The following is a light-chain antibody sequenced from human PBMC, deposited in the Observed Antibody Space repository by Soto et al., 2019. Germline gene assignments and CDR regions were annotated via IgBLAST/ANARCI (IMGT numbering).Light chain of an antibody. CDR2: DNN. CDR1: SGSIASDY. V-gene: IGLV6-57*04. Sequence: FMLTQPHSVSESPGKTVTISCTRSSGSIASDYVHWYQQRPGSAPTTLIYDNNLRPSGVPDRFSGSIDSSSNSASLTISGLKTEDEAYYYCQSYDDPKIFGGGTKLTVL. J-gene: IGLJ2*01. CDR3: QSYDDPKI.